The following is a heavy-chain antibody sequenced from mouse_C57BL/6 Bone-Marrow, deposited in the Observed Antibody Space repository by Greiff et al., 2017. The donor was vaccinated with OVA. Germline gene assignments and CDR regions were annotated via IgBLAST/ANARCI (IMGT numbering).Heavy chain of an antibody. CDR3: TRVTTGFAY. Sequence: DVQLQESGAELVRPGASVKLSCTASGFNIKDDYMHWVKQRPEQGLEWIGWIDPENGDTEYASKFQGKATITADTSSNTAYLQLSSLTSEDTAVYYCTRVTTGFAYWGQGTLVTVSA. V-gene: IGHV14-4*01. D-gene: IGHD2-2*01. CDR2: IDPENGDT. J-gene: IGHJ3*01. CDR1: GFNIKDDY.